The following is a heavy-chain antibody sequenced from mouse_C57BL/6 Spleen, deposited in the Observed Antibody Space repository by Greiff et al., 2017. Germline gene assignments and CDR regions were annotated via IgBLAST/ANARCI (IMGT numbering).Heavy chain of an antibody. Sequence: VQLQQPGAELVRPGSSVKLSCTASGYTFTSYWMHWVKQRPIQGLEWIGNIDPSDSETHYNQKFKDKATLTVDKSSSTAYMQLSSLTTEDSAVYYCESERGSSLFDYWGQGTTLTVSS. CDR3: ESERGSSLFDY. D-gene: IGHD1-1*01. J-gene: IGHJ2*01. CDR1: GYTFTSYW. V-gene: IGHV1-52*01. CDR2: IDPSDSET.